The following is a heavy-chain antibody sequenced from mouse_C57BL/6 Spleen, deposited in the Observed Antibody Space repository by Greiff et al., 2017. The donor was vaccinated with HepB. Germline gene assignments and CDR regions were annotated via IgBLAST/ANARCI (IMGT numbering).Heavy chain of an antibody. D-gene: IGHD2-4*01. J-gene: IGHJ3*01. Sequence: EVPLVESGGDLVTPGGSLKLSCAASGFTFSSYGMSWVRQTPDKRLEWVATISSGGSYTYYPDSVKGRFPISRDNAKNTLYLQMSSLKSEDTAMYYCASYYDYDYAWFAYWGQGTLVTVSA. CDR3: ASYYDYDYAWFAY. V-gene: IGHV5-6*01. CDR2: ISSGGSYT. CDR1: GFTFSSYG.